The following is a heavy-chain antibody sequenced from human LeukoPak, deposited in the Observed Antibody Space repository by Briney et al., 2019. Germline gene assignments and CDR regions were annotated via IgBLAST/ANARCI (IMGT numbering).Heavy chain of an antibody. V-gene: IGHV3-23*01. CDR3: AKGGDILTGYYLYWYFDL. Sequence: GGSLRLSCAASGFTDPTNYMTWVRQAPGKGLEWVSAISRSGSSTDYADSVKGRFTISRDNTKNTLYLQMNSLRPEDTAVYYCAKGGDILTGYYLYWYFDLWGRGTLVTVSS. J-gene: IGHJ2*01. CDR1: GFTDPTNY. CDR2: ISRSGSST. D-gene: IGHD3-9*01.